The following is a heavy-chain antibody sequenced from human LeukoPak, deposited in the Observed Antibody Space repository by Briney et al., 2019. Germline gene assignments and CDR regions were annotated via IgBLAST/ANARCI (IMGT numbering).Heavy chain of an antibody. Sequence: GGSLRLSCTASGFTFGDYAMSWSRQAPGKGLEWVGFIRRKADGGTTQYAASVKGRFTISRDDSKSIAYLQMNSLKTEDTAVYYCSRRTEYYYMDVWGKGTTVTVSS. V-gene: IGHV3-49*03. CDR3: SRRTEYYYMDV. CDR2: IRRKADGGTT. CDR1: GFTFGDYA. J-gene: IGHJ6*03.